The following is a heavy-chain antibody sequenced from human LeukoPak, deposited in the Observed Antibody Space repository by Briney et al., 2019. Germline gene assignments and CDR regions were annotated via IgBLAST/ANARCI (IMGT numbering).Heavy chain of an antibody. J-gene: IGHJ4*02. CDR3: ARDSATAMVTY. V-gene: IGHV3-74*01. CDR2: INSDGSST. D-gene: IGHD5-18*01. CDR1: RFTFSSYW. Sequence: GGSLRLSCAASRFTFSSYWVHWVRQAPGKGLVWVSRINSDGSSTSYADSVKGRFTISRDNAKNTLYLQMNSLRAEDTAVYYCARDSATAMVTYWGQGTLVTVSS.